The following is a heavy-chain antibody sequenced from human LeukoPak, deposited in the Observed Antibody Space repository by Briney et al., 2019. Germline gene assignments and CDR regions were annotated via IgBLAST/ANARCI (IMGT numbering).Heavy chain of an antibody. CDR2: IYSSGST. CDR1: GGSISSYY. J-gene: IGHJ6*03. V-gene: IGHV4-59*01. D-gene: IGHD3-10*02. Sequence: SETLSLTCTVSGGSISSYYWSWIRQPPGKGLEWIGYIYSSGSTNYNPSLKSRVTISVDTSRNQFSLKLSSVTAADTATYYCARMFQYYYMDVWGKGTTVTVSS. CDR3: ARMFQYYYMDV.